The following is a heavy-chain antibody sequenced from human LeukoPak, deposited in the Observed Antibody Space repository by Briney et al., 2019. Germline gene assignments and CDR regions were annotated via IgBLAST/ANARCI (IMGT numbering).Heavy chain of an antibody. D-gene: IGHD4-23*01. J-gene: IGHJ3*02. CDR1: GGSISSGSYY. CDR2: IYTSGST. V-gene: IGHV4-61*09. Sequence: SETLSLTCTVSGGSISSGSYYWSWIRQPAGKGLEWIGHIYTSGSTNYNPSLKSRVTISVDTSKNQFSLKLSSVTAADTAVYYCARVGNKGAFDIWGQGTMVTVSS. CDR3: ARVGNKGAFDI.